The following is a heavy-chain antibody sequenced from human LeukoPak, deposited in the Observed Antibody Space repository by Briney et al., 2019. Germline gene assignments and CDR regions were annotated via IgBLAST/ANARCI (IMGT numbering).Heavy chain of an antibody. CDR3: ARTYTNDAGYYLY. V-gene: IGHV3-53*01. J-gene: IGHJ4*02. Sequence: GGSLRLSCAASGLSVSSTFMSWVRQTPGKGLEWVSSVFGGGGTRYADSVMGRFTISRDNSKSTLYLQMNSLRAEDTAVYYCARTYTNDAGYYLYWGQGTLVTVSS. D-gene: IGHD3-22*01. CDR2: VFGGGGT. CDR1: GLSVSSTF.